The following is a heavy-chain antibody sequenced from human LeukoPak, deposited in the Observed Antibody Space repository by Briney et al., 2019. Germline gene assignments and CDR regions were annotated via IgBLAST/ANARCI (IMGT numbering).Heavy chain of an antibody. CDR3: ARPRHYYDSSGYSAGRAFDI. CDR2: IYYSGST. Sequence: SETLSLTCTVSGGSISSSSYYWGWIRQPPGKGLEWIGSIYYSGSTYYNPSLKSRVTISVDTSKNQFSLKLSSVTAADTAVYYCARPRHYYDSSGYSAGRAFDIWGQGTMVTVSS. J-gene: IGHJ3*02. CDR1: GGSISSSSYY. V-gene: IGHV4-39*01. D-gene: IGHD3-22*01.